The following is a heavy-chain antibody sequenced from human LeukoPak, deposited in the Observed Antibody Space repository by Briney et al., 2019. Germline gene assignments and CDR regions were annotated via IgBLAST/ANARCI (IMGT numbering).Heavy chain of an antibody. Sequence: SGTLSLTCAVSGGSISSSNWWSWVRQPPGKGLEWIGEIYHSGSTNYNPSLKSRATISVDTSKNQFSLRLSSVTAADTAVYYCARSLTAYCFYSWGQGTLVTVSS. D-gene: IGHD3-9*01. CDR1: GGSISSSNW. V-gene: IGHV4-4*02. J-gene: IGHJ4*02. CDR3: ARSLTAYCFYS. CDR2: IYHSGST.